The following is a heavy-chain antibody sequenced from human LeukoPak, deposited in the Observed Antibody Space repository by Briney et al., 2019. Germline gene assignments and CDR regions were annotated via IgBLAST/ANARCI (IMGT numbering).Heavy chain of an antibody. Sequence: RSQTLSLTCTVSGGSISRGDYYWSWIRHPPGKGLEWIGYIYYSGSTYYNPSLKSRVTISVDTSKNQFSLKLSSVTAADTAVYYCARDSVYCSSTSCYYYGMDVWGQGTTVTVSS. CDR2: IYYSGST. J-gene: IGHJ6*02. D-gene: IGHD2-2*01. CDR3: ARDSVYCSSTSCYYYGMDV. CDR1: GGSISRGDYY. V-gene: IGHV4-30-4*01.